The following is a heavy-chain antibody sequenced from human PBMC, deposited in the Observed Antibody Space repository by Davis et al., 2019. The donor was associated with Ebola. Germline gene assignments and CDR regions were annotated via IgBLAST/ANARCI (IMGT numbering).Heavy chain of an antibody. CDR1: GYTFTSYY. J-gene: IGHJ6*02. CDR2: INPSGGST. V-gene: IGHV1-46*01. D-gene: IGHD2-2*01. Sequence: ASVKVSCKASGYTFTSYYMHWVRQAPGQGLEWMGIINPSGGSTSYAQKFQGRVTMTRDTSTSTVYMELSSLRSEDTAVYYCARDGGYCSSTSCPYYYYYGMDVWGQGTTVTVSS. CDR3: ARDGGYCSSTSCPYYYYYGMDV.